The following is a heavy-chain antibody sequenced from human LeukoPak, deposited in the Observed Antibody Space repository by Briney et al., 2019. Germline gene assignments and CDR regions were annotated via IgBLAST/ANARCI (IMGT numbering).Heavy chain of an antibody. CDR3: ARGSGYNYGYLDY. D-gene: IGHD5-18*01. V-gene: IGHV3-33*01. Sequence: GGSLRLSCAPSGFTFSSSGMHWVRQAPGKGLEWVTVVWHDGSNKYYADSVKGRFTVSRDNSKNTLYLQMNSLRAEDTAVYYCARGSGYNYGYLDYWGQGTLVTVSS. J-gene: IGHJ4*02. CDR2: VWHDGSNK. CDR1: GFTFSSSG.